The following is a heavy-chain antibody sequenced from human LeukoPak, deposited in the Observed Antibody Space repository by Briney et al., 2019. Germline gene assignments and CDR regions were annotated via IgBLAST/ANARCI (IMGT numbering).Heavy chain of an antibody. CDR2: INHSGST. CDR1: GGSFSGYY. CDR3: ARGRGLLLWFGELFGY. Sequence: SETLSLTCAVYGGSFSGYYWSWIRQPPGKGLEWIGEINHSGSTNYNPSLKSRVTISVDTSKNQFSLKLSSVTAADTAVYYCARGRGLLLWFGELFGYWGQGTLVTVSS. D-gene: IGHD3-10*01. J-gene: IGHJ4*02. V-gene: IGHV4-34*01.